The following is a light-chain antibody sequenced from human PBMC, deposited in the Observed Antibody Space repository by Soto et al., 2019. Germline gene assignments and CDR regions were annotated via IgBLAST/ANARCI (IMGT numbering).Light chain of an antibody. CDR3: QQYGSSPPTT. Sequence: ELAQSPGTQSLSPGERATLSCRASQSVSSSYLAWYQQKPGQAPRLLIYGASSRATGIPDRFSGSGSGTDFTLTVSRLEPEDFAVYYCQQYGSSPPTTFGQGTRLEI. V-gene: IGKV3-20*01. CDR1: QSVSSSY. CDR2: GAS. J-gene: IGKJ5*01.